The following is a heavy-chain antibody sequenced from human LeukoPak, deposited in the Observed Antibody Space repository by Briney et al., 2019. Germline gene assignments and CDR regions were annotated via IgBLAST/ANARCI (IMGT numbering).Heavy chain of an antibody. CDR3: ARDHTKAVAGRGYYFDY. V-gene: IGHV3-53*01. J-gene: IGHJ4*02. Sequence: GGSLRLSCAASGFTVSSNYMSWVRQAPGKGLEWVSVIYSGGSTYYADSVKGRFTISRDNSKNTLYLQMNGLRAEDTAVYYRARDHTKAVAGRGYYFDYWGQGTLVTVSS. D-gene: IGHD6-19*01. CDR2: IYSGGST. CDR1: GFTVSSNY.